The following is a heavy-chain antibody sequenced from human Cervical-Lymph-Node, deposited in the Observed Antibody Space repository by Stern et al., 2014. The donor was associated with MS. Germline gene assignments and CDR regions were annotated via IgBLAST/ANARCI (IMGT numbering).Heavy chain of an antibody. CDR3: TRALRIADRPSPGGHWFDP. Sequence: QVQLVQSGAEVEKPGASVKVSCKASGYIFTDYYLHWVRQAPGQGLEWMGRINPKSGGPSYAQSFQGRVNLTRDTSITTAYMDLSRLTSDDTAVYYCTRALRIADRPSPGGHWFDPWGQGTLVIVSS. J-gene: IGHJ5*02. CDR2: INPKSGGP. D-gene: IGHD6-6*01. CDR1: GYIFTDYY. V-gene: IGHV1-2*02.